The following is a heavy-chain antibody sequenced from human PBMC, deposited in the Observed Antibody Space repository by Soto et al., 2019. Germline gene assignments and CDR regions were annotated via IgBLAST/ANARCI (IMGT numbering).Heavy chain of an antibody. V-gene: IGHV1-18*01. J-gene: IGHJ4*02. CDR1: GYTFTSYG. D-gene: IGHD3-16*02. CDR3: ASDYYDYIWGSYHVFDY. Sequence: QVQLVQSGAEVKKPGASVKVSCKASGYTFTSYGISWVRQAPGQGLEWMGWISAYNGNTNYAQKLQGRVTMTTDTSTSTAYMELRSLRSDDTDVYYCASDYYDYIWGSYHVFDYWGQGTLVTVSS. CDR2: ISAYNGNT.